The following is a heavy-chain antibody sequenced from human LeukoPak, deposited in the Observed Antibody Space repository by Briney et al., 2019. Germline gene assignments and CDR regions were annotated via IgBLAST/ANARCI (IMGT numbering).Heavy chain of an antibody. Sequence: GSSVKVSCKASGGTFSSYAISWVRQAPGQGLEWMGWISAYNGNTNYAQKLQGRVTMTTDTSTSTAYMELRSLRSDDTAVYYCARVVESGTSGSYFDYWGQGTLVTVSS. CDR2: ISAYNGNT. J-gene: IGHJ4*02. CDR1: GGTFSSYA. CDR3: ARVVESGTSGSYFDY. D-gene: IGHD1-26*01. V-gene: IGHV1-18*01.